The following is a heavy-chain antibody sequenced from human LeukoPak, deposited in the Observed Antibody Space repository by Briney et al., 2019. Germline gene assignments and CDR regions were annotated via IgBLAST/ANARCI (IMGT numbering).Heavy chain of an antibody. V-gene: IGHV4-34*01. CDR3: ARAPKGRSLDY. D-gene: IGHD3-3*01. CDR1: GGSFSGYY. Sequence: PSETLSLTCAVYGGSFSGYYWSWIRQPPGKGLEWIGEINHSGSANYNPSLKSRVTISVDTSKNQFSLKLSSVTAADTAVYYCARAPKGRSLDYWGQGTLVTVSS. J-gene: IGHJ4*02. CDR2: INHSGSA.